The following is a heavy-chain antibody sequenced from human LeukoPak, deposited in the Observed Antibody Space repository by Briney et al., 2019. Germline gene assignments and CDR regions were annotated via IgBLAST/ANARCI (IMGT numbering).Heavy chain of an antibody. CDR1: GFTLDDYA. Sequence: GRSLRLSCAASGFTLDDYAMHWVRQAPGKGLEWVSGISWNSGSIGYADSVKGRFTISRDNAKNSLYLQMNSLRAEDTALYYCAKDISRYSSGWYTFDYWGQGTLVTVSS. J-gene: IGHJ4*02. V-gene: IGHV3-9*01. CDR3: AKDISRYSSGWYTFDY. CDR2: ISWNSGSI. D-gene: IGHD6-19*01.